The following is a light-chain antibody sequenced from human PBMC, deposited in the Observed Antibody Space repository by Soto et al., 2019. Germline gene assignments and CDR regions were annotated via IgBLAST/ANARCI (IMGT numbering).Light chain of an antibody. CDR1: QIIANIY. Sequence: EIVLTQSPGTLSLSPGERATLSCRASQIIANIYLAWYQQKPGQTPRLLMYGASDRATGIPDRFIGSGSGADFTLTISRLAPEDFAVYYCQQYDTSPHTCGQGTKLEIK. V-gene: IGKV3-20*01. J-gene: IGKJ2*01. CDR3: QQYDTSPHT. CDR2: GAS.